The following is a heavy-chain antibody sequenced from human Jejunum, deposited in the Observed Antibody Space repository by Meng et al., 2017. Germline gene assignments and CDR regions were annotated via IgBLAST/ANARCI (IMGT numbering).Heavy chain of an antibody. J-gene: IGHJ4*02. CDR3: AKGQTNSWYYFDY. Sequence: GESLKISCAASGFTFSSYTMSWVRQAPGKGLEWVSVISGSGGTTYYADSVKGRFTISRDNSKNTLYLQVNSLRAEDTALYYCAKGQTNSWYYFDYWGQGTLVTVSS. CDR2: ISGSGGTT. CDR1: GFTFSSYT. V-gene: IGHV3-23*01. D-gene: IGHD6-13*01.